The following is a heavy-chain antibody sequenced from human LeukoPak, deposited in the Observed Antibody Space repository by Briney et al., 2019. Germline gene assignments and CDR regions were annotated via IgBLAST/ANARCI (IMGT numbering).Heavy chain of an antibody. CDR3: AKAPVRGYSYGYYFDY. Sequence: GGSLRLSCAASGFTFDDYAMHWVRQTPGKGLEWVSGISWNSGSLYYADSVKGRFTISRDNPKNFLYLQMNSLRAEDTALYYCAKAPVRGYSYGYYFDYWGQGTLVTVSS. CDR2: ISWNSGSL. CDR1: GFTFDDYA. D-gene: IGHD5-18*01. V-gene: IGHV3-9*01. J-gene: IGHJ4*02.